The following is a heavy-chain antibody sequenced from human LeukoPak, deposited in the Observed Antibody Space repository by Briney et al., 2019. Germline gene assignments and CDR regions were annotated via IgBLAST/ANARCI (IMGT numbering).Heavy chain of an antibody. J-gene: IGHJ4*02. CDR3: AKEGGWYRAPVDY. Sequence: AGGSLRLSCAASGFTFSYYTMHWVRQAPGKGLEGVAVISYDGSNKYYADSVKGRFTISRDNSKNTLYLQMNSLRAEDTAVYYCAKEGGWYRAPVDYWGQGTLVTVSS. D-gene: IGHD6-19*01. V-gene: IGHV3-30-3*01. CDR1: GFTFSYYT. CDR2: ISYDGSNK.